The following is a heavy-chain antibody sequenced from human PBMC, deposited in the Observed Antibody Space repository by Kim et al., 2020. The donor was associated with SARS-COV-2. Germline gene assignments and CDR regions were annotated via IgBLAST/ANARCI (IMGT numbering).Heavy chain of an antibody. Sequence: SETLSLTCTVSGGSISSGGYYWSWIRQHPGKGLEWIGYIYYSGSTYYNPSLKSRVTISVDTSKNQFSLKLSSVTAADTAVYYCARGPAARVVVAAVLQAFDIWGQGTMVTVSS. D-gene: IGHD2-15*01. CDR3: ARGPAARVVVAAVLQAFDI. V-gene: IGHV4-31*03. CDR2: IYYSGST. CDR1: GGSISSGGYY. J-gene: IGHJ3*02.